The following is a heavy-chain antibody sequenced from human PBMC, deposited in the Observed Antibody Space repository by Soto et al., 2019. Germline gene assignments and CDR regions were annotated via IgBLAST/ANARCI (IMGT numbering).Heavy chain of an antibody. CDR1: GFTFSSYA. J-gene: IGHJ4*02. CDR3: ARDRSYYDSSGSYSPPY. V-gene: IGHV3-23*01. Sequence: GGSLRLSCAASGFTFSSYAMNWGLQAPWKGLEWVSAISGSAATTHFADSVKDRFTISRDNSKNTLYLQMNSLRAEDTAVYYCARDRSYYDSSGSYSPPYWGQGTLVTVSS. CDR2: ISGSAATT. D-gene: IGHD3-22*01.